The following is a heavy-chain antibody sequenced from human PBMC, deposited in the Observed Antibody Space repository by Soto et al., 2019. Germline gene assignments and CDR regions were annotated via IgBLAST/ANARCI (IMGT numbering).Heavy chain of an antibody. J-gene: IGHJ4*02. D-gene: IGHD6-6*01. V-gene: IGHV3-23*01. Sequence: GGSLRLSCAASGFTFSSYAMSWVRQAPGKGLEWVSAMSGDSTYYADSVKGRFTISRDNSKNTLYLQMNSLRDEDTAVYYCLAVLPAYWGQGTLVTVSS. CDR2: MSGDST. CDR1: GFTFSSYA. CDR3: LAVLPAY.